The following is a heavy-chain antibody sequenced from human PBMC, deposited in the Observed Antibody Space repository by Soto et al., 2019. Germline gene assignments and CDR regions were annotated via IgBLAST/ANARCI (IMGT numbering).Heavy chain of an antibody. CDR1: GYSFTSGW. CDR2: IYPGDSDT. Sequence: PXESLTTSRTCAGYSFTSGWSGLVRQMPGKGLEWMGIIYPGDSDTRYSPSFHGQVTISADKSISTAYLQWSSLKASDTAMYYCARHGAYCSGGSCYGHFDFWGQGTLVTVSS. CDR3: ARHGAYCSGGSCYGHFDF. D-gene: IGHD2-15*01. J-gene: IGHJ4*02. V-gene: IGHV5-51*01.